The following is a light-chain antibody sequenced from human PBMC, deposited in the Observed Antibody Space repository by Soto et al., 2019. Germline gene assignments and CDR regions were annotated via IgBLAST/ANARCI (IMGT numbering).Light chain of an antibody. CDR1: NIGHKS. CDR2: YDN. V-gene: IGLV3-21*04. J-gene: IGLJ2*01. CDR3: QVWDSSSDHVV. Sequence: SCELTQSPSGSVAPGKTASITCGGNNIGHKSVHWYQQKPGQAPELVISYDNDRPSGIPERFSGSNSGNTATLTISRVEAGDEADYYCQVWDSSSDHVVFGGGTKLTVL.